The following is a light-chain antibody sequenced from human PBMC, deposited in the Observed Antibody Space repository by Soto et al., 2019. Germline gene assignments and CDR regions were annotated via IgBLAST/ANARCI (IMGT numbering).Light chain of an antibody. CDR1: HSVSSSY. CDR3: QWYGSEHAFT. CDR2: GAS. J-gene: IGKJ5*01. Sequence: EIVLTQSPGTLSLSPGERATLSCRASHSVSSSYLTWYQQKPGQAPRLLLYGASSRATGIADRFSVSGSGTDLAFTISIMRLEDLAVYFCQWYGSEHAFTFGQGTRLEIK. V-gene: IGKV3-20*01.